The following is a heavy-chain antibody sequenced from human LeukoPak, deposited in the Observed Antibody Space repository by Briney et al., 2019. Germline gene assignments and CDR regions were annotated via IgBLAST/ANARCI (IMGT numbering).Heavy chain of an antibody. V-gene: IGHV3-30*18. CDR2: ISYDGSNK. J-gene: IGHJ6*03. CDR3: AKRYSPDARYTDV. Sequence: PGRSLRLSCAASGFTFSSYGMHWVRQAPGKGLEWVAVISYDGSNKYYVDSVKGRFTISRDNSKNTLYVQMNSLRAEDTAVYYCAKRYSPDARYTDVWGKGTTVTVSS. D-gene: IGHD1-1*01. CDR1: GFTFSSYG.